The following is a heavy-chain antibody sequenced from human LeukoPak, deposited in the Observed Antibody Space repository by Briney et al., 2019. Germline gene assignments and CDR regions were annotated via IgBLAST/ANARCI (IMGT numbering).Heavy chain of an antibody. CDR2: INTNTGNP. CDR3: ARERYSYGYSEPDGYYYYGMDV. D-gene: IGHD5-18*01. V-gene: IGHV7-4-1*02. J-gene: IGHJ6*02. CDR1: GYTFTSYS. Sequence: GASVKVSCKASGYTFTSYSMNWVRQAPGQGLEWMGWINTNTGNPTYAQGFTGRFVFSLDTSVSTAYLQISSLKAEDTAVYYCARERYSYGYSEPDGYYYYGMDVWGLGTTVTVSS.